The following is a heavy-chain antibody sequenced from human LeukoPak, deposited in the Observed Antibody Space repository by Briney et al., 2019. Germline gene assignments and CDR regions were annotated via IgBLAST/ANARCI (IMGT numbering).Heavy chain of an antibody. D-gene: IGHD3-10*01. CDR3: AKAIVRAEGGPIDY. Sequence: AGGSLRLSCAASGSAFTFSSYGMHWVRQAPGKGLEWVAIISYDGTNKYYADSVKGRFTISRDNSKNTLYLQMHSLRVEDTAVYYCAKAIVRAEGGPIDYWGQGTLVTVSS. J-gene: IGHJ4*02. CDR2: ISYDGTNK. V-gene: IGHV3-30*18. CDR1: GSAFTFSSYG.